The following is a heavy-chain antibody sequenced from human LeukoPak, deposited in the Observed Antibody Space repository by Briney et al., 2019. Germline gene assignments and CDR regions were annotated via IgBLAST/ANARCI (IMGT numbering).Heavy chain of an antibody. CDR3: ATGGLWLTGTTRGYYYYMDV. CDR1: GYTLTELS. Sequence: ASVKVSCTVSGYTLTELSMHWVRQAPGEGLEWMGGFDPEDGETIYAQKFQGGVTMTEDTSTDTAYMELSSLRSEDTAVYYCATGGLWLTGTTRGYYYYMDVWGKGTTVTVSS. D-gene: IGHD1-20*01. CDR2: FDPEDGET. V-gene: IGHV1-24*01. J-gene: IGHJ6*03.